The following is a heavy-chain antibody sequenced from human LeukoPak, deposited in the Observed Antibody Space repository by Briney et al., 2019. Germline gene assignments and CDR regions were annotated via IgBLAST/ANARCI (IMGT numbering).Heavy chain of an antibody. V-gene: IGHV4-61*02. D-gene: IGHD3-22*01. Sequence: SETLSLTCTVSGGSISSGSYYWSWIRQPAGKGLEWIGRIYTSGSTNYNPSLKSRVTISVDTSKNQFSLKLSSVTAADTAVYYCAREKIGYYDGSGRGWFDPWGQGTLVTVSS. CDR2: IYTSGST. CDR1: GGSISSGSYY. CDR3: AREKIGYYDGSGRGWFDP. J-gene: IGHJ5*02.